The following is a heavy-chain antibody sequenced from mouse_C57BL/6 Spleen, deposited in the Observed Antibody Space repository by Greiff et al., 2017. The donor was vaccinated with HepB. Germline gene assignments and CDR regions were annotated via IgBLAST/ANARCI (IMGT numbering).Heavy chain of an antibody. Sequence: EVKLMESGAELVRPGSSVKMSCKTSGYTFTSYGINWVKQRPGQGLEWIGYIYIGNGYTEYNEKFKGKATLTSDTSSSTAYMQLSSLTSEDSAIYFCARSDLDSSGYGFAYWGQGTLVTVSA. CDR1: GYTFTSYG. CDR3: ARSDLDSSGYGFAY. J-gene: IGHJ3*01. V-gene: IGHV1-58*01. CDR2: IYIGNGYT. D-gene: IGHD3-2*02.